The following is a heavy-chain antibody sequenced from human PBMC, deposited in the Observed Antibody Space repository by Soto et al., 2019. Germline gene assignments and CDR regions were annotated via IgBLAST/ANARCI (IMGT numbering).Heavy chain of an antibody. CDR3: ARRYGGNFDY. CDR2: IYHSGST. Sequence: PSETLSRTCAVSGGSISSGGYSWSWIRQPPGKGLEWIGYIYHSGSTYYNPSLKSRVTISVDRSKNQFSLKLSSVTAADTAVYYCARRYGGNFDYWGQGTLVTVSS. D-gene: IGHD1-26*01. V-gene: IGHV4-30-2*02. CDR1: GGSISSGGYS. J-gene: IGHJ4*02.